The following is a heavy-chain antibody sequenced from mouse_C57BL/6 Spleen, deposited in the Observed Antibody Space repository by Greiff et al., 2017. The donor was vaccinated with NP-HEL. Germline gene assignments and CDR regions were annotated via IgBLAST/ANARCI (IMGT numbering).Heavy chain of an antibody. Sequence: VQLQQSGPELVKPGASVKISCKASGYSFTGYYMNWVKQSPEKSLEWIGEINPSTGGTTYNQKFKAKATLTVDKSSSTAYMQLKSLTSEDSAVYYCARPYGSRFDYWGQGTTLTVSS. V-gene: IGHV1-42*01. D-gene: IGHD1-1*01. CDR2: INPSTGGT. CDR1: GYSFTGYY. CDR3: ARPYGSRFDY. J-gene: IGHJ2*01.